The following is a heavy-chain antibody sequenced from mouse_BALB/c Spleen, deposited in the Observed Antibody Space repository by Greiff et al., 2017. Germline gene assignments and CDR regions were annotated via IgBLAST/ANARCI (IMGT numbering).Heavy chain of an antibody. V-gene: IGHV14-3*02. CDR3: ATARATAWFAY. CDR1: GFNIKDTY. J-gene: IGHJ3*01. CDR2: IDPANGNT. D-gene: IGHD3-1*01. Sequence: EVQLHQSGAELVKPGASVKLSCTASGFNIKDTYMHWVKQRPEQGLEWIGRIDPANGNTKYDPKFQGKATITADTSSNTAYLQLSSLTSEDTAVYYCATARATAWFAYWGQGTLVTVSA.